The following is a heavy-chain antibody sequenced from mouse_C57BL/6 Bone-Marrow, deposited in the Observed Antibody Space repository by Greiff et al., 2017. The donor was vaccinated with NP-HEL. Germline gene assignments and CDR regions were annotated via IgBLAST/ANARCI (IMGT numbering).Heavy chain of an antibody. CDR3: ARNDGSSYGAY. D-gene: IGHD1-1*01. V-gene: IGHV1-76*01. J-gene: IGHJ3*01. CDR1: GYTFTDYY. CDR2: IYPGSGNT. Sequence: VKLQQSGAELVRPGASVKLSCKASGYTFTDYYINWVKQRPGQGLEWIARIYPGSGNTYYNEKFKGKATLTAEKSSSTAYMQLSSLTSEDSAVYFCARNDGSSYGAYWGQGTLVTVSA.